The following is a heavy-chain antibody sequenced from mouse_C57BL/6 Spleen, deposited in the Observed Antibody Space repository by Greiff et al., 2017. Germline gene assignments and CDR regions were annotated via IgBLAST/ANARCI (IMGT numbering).Heavy chain of an antibody. D-gene: IGHD2-14*01. CDR1: GFTFSDYY. J-gene: IGHJ4*01. V-gene: IGHV5-16*01. Sequence: EVKLVESEGGLVQPGSSMKLSCTASGFTFSDYYMAWVRQVPEKGLEWVANINYDGSSPYYQDSLKSRFIISRDNAKNRLYLKMSSLKSEDSAAYYCARGGEADRDYAMDYWGQGTSVTVSS. CDR2: INYDGSSP. CDR3: ARGGEADRDYAMDY.